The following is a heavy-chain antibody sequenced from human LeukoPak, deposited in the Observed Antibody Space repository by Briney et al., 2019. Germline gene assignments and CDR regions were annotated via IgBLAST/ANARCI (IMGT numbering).Heavy chain of an antibody. CDR2: IYLDDAK. V-gene: IGHV2-5*02. CDR3: ARGRFGELYLDY. J-gene: IGHJ4*02. Sequence: GTTPVNPTQTLTLTCPFSGFYLSLSGGVVGWIRQSLAKALQWLALIYLDDAKRYSPSLKSRLTITKDASKNQVVLTMTNMDPVDTATYYCARGRFGELYLDYWGQGTLVTVST. D-gene: IGHD3-10*01. CDR1: GFYLSLSGGV.